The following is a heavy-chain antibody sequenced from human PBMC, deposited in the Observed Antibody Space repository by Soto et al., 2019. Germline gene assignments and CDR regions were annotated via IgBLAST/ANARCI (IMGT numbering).Heavy chain of an antibody. CDR3: AKEGVRRWFGEPSDY. Sequence: GASVKVSCKASGYTFTTYAMHWVRQAPGQRLEWMGWINAGNGATKYSQNFQDRVTIARDTSANTAFMELSSLRAEDTAVYYCAKEGVRRWFGEPSDYWGQGTLVTVSS. J-gene: IGHJ4*02. V-gene: IGHV1-3*01. CDR1: GYTFTTYA. CDR2: INAGNGAT. D-gene: IGHD3-10*01.